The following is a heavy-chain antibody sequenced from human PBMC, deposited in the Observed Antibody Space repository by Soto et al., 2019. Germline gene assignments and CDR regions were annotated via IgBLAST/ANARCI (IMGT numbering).Heavy chain of an antibody. CDR3: AKDRGIAAAGTYYGMDV. V-gene: IGHV3-30*18. J-gene: IGHJ6*02. Sequence: GGSLRLSCAASGFTFSSYSMNWVRQAPGKGLEWVTVISYNGGKKYYADSVKGRFSISRDNSKNTVYLQMNSLRAEDTAVYYCAKDRGIAAAGTYYGMDVWGQGTKVTVSS. D-gene: IGHD6-13*01. CDR1: GFTFSSYS. CDR2: ISYNGGKK.